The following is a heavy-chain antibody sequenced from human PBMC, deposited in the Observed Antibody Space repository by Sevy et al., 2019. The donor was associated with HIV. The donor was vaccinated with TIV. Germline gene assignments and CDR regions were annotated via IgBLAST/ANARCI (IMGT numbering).Heavy chain of an antibody. CDR3: ARSPPIVVVPGAPSWFDP. J-gene: IGHJ5*02. D-gene: IGHD2-2*01. Sequence: SELSLTCAVHGGSFSGYYWNWIRQPPGKGLEWIGEINHSGSTNYNPSLKSRVTISVDTSKNQFSLKLSSVTAADTAVYYCARSPPIVVVPGAPSWFDPWGQGTLVTVSS. CDR1: GGSFSGYY. CDR2: INHSGST. V-gene: IGHV4-34*01.